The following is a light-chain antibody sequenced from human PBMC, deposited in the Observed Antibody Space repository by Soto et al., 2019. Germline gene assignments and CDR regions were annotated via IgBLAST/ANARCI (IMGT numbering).Light chain of an antibody. CDR1: QSISIY. CDR2: GAS. J-gene: IGKJ1*01. CDR3: QQTSSPPWT. Sequence: DIQMTQSPSSLSASVGDRVTITCRASQSISIYLNWYQQTPGKDPKLLIYGASTLQSGVPSRFSGSGSGKDFTLTISSLQPEDFATYYCQQTSSPPWTFGQGTKVEIK. V-gene: IGKV1-39*01.